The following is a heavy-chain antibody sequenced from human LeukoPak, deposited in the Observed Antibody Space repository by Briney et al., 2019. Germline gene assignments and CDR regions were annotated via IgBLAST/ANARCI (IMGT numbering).Heavy chain of an antibody. D-gene: IGHD2-2*01. CDR2: LYSTGTT. J-gene: IGHJ6*02. CDR3: AKVTSYCSSTSCYGDYYYGMDV. CDR1: GFPFSNYA. V-gene: IGHV3-23*05. Sequence: AGGSLRLSCAASGFPFSNYAMSWVRQAPGKGLEWVSVLYSTGTTYYADSVKGRFTISRDNSKNTLYLQMNSLRAEDTAVYYCAKVTSYCSSTSCYGDYYYGMDVWGQGTTVTVSS.